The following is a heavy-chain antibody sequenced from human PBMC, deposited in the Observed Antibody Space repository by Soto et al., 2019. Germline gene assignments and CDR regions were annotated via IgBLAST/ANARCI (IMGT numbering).Heavy chain of an antibody. D-gene: IGHD6-13*01. J-gene: IGHJ4*02. V-gene: IGHV3-30*18. CDR2: ISYDGSEK. CDR3: AKDYRSSFYFDY. Sequence: GGSLRLSCAVSGFTFSGYGMHWVRQAPVKGLEWVAFISYDGSEKYYADSVKGRFTISRDNSKNTLYLQMNSLRAEDTAVYYCAKDYRSSFYFDYWGQGTLVTVSS. CDR1: GFTFSGYG.